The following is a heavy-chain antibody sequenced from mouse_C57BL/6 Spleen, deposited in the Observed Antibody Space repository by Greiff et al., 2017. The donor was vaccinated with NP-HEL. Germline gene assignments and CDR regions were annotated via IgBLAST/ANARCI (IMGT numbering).Heavy chain of an antibody. V-gene: IGHV14-4*01. CDR3: TTYGNYGVDY. J-gene: IGHJ2*01. CDR1: GFNIKDDY. Sequence: EVHLVESGAELVRPGASVKLSCTASGFNIKDDYMHWVKQRPEQGLEWIGWIDPENGDTEYASKFQGKATITADTSSNTAYLQLSSLTSEDTAVYYCTTYGNYGVDYWGQGTTLTVSS. D-gene: IGHD2-1*01. CDR2: IDPENGDT.